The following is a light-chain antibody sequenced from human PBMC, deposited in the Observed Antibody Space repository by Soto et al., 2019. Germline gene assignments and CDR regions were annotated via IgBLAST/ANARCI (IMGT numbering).Light chain of an antibody. CDR1: ESVSTY. V-gene: IGKV1-39*01. CDR2: AAS. J-gene: IGKJ2*01. CDR3: QQSYSDPQYT. Sequence: DIQMTQSPTSLAASVGDRVTITCRASESVSTYVNWYQQKPGKAPNRLIYAASSLHIGVPSRFSGSGSWTYFTLTINSLQPEDFATYYCQQSYSDPQYTFGQGTKLEIK.